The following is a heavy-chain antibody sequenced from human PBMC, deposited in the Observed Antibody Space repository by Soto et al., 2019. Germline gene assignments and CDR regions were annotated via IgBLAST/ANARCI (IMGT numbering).Heavy chain of an antibody. D-gene: IGHD6-19*01. Sequence: SETLSLTCTVSGGSIISYYWSWILQPPWKGLEWIGYIYYSGSTNYNPSLKSRVTISVDTSKNQFSLKLSSVTAADTAVYYCARENSWRSSGWIDYWGQGTLVTVSS. CDR3: ARENSWRSSGWIDY. CDR2: IYYSGST. V-gene: IGHV4-59*01. CDR1: GGSIISYY. J-gene: IGHJ4*02.